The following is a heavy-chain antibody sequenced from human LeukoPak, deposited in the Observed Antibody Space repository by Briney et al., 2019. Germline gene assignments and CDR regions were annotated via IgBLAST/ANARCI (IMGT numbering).Heavy chain of an antibody. CDR1: GGSISSSSYY. Sequence: KPSETLSLTCTVSGGSISSSSYYWGWICQPPGKGLEWIGSIYYSGSTYYNPSLKSRVTISVDTSKNQFSLKLSSVTAADTAVYYCARRLTYDILTGWYRPDDYWGQGTLVTVSS. CDR3: ARRLTYDILTGWYRPDDY. D-gene: IGHD3-9*01. J-gene: IGHJ4*02. V-gene: IGHV4-39*01. CDR2: IYYSGST.